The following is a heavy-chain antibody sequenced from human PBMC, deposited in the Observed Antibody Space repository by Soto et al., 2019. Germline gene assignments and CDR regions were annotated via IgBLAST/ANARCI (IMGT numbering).Heavy chain of an antibody. CDR2: INPSGGST. J-gene: IGHJ5*02. CDR3: AREGSSGWNGLNWFDP. Sequence: ASVKVSCKASGYTFTSYYMHWVRQAPGQGLEWMGIINPSGGSTSYADSVKGRFTISRDNAKNSLYLQMNSLRAEDTAVYYCAREGSSGWNGLNWFDPWGQGTLVNVSS. V-gene: IGHV1-46*04. D-gene: IGHD6-19*01. CDR1: GYTFTSYY.